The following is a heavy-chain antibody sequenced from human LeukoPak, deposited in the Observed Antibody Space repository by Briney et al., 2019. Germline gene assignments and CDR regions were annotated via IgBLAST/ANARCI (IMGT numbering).Heavy chain of an antibody. CDR1: GFTFSSYG. Sequence: GGSLRLSCAASGFTFSSYGMHWVRQAQGKGLEWVAVILYDGSNKYYTESAKGRFTISRDNFKNTLNLQMNSLRAEDTAVYYCAKDVVGVAYYYYGMDVWGQGTTVTVSS. CDR2: ILYDGSNK. J-gene: IGHJ6*02. CDR3: AKDVVGVAYYYYGMDV. V-gene: IGHV3-30*18. D-gene: IGHD2-15*01.